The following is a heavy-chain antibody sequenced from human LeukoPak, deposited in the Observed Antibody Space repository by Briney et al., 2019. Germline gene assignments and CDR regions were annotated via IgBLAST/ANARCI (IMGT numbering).Heavy chain of an antibody. CDR1: GYTFTGYY. D-gene: IGHD6-13*01. CDR2: INPNSGGT. J-gene: IGHJ5*02. CDR3: ARETGYSSSQHWFDP. Sequence: ASVKVSCKASGYTFTGYYMHWVRQAPGQGLEWMGWINPNSGGTNYAQKFQGRVTMTRDTSISTAYMELSRLRSEDTAVYYCARETGYSSSQHWFDPWGQGTLVTVSS. V-gene: IGHV1-2*02.